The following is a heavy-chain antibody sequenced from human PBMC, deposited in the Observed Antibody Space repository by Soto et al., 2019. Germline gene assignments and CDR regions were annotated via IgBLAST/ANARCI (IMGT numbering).Heavy chain of an antibody. Sequence: QVQLVESGGGVVQPGRSLSLSCAASGFTFDSYGMHWVRQAPGKGLEWVAVIASDGNNKYYADHVKGRFSISRDNFNNILYLQMSSLRVEDTAVYYCVKDILQHTVTACGSWGQGTLVTVSS. V-gene: IGHV3-30*18. CDR2: IASDGNNK. CDR1: GFTFDSYG. D-gene: IGHD4-17*01. CDR3: VKDILQHTVTACGS. J-gene: IGHJ5*02.